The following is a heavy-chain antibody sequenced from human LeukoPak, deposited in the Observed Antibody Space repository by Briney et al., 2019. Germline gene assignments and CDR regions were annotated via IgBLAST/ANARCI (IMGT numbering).Heavy chain of an antibody. CDR3: ARGSGSGNWYFDL. V-gene: IGHV4-59*01. J-gene: IGHJ2*01. D-gene: IGHD2-15*01. CDR1: GGPISSYY. Sequence: NPSEALSLTCTVSGGPISSYYWSWIRQPPGKGPEWIGYIYYDGRTNYNPSLKSRVSISVDTSKNQFSLKLSSVTAADTAVYYCARGSGSGNWYFDLWGRGTLVTPSS. CDR2: IYYDGRT.